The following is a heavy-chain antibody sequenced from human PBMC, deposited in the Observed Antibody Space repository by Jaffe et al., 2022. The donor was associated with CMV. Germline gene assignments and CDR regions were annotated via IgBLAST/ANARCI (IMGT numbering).Heavy chain of an antibody. J-gene: IGHJ4*02. V-gene: IGHV3-7*03. CDR3: ARDYLADSMSPRYFDY. D-gene: IGHD3-10*02. Sequence: EVQLVESGGGLVQPGGSLRLSCAASGFTFSSYWMSWVRQAPGKGLEWVANIKQDGSEKYYVDSVKGRFTISRDNAKNSLYLQMNSLRAEDTAVYYCARDYLADSMSPRYFDYWGQGTLVTVSS. CDR2: IKQDGSEK. CDR1: GFTFSSYW.